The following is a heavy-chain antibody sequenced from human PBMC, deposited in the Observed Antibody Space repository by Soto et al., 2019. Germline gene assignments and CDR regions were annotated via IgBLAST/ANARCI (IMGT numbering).Heavy chain of an antibody. J-gene: IGHJ5*02. CDR2: IYHSGST. CDR1: GGSISSSNW. CDR3: ERDHEYSTENCLEP. Sequence: SETXSLTCAFSGGSISSSNWCSCFRQPPGKVLECIGEIYHSGSTNYNPSLKSRVNISVDKSKNQFSLKLSSVTAADTAVYYCERDHEYSTENCLEPWGQGTLVTV. V-gene: IGHV4-4*02. D-gene: IGHD6-13*01.